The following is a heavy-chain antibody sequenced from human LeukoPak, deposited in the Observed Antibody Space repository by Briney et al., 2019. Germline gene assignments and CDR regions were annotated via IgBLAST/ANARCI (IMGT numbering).Heavy chain of an antibody. CDR3: ARYLNSGSLYFDL. V-gene: IGHV3-23*01. CDR2: ITASGGST. D-gene: IGHD1-7*01. Sequence: GGSLRLSCAASGFTFSTYAMSWVRQAPGKGLEWVSSITASGGSTYYGDSVKGRFTISRDNSKNTVFLQMSSLRAEDTAIYYCARYLNSGSLYFDLWGRGTLVTVSS. J-gene: IGHJ2*01. CDR1: GFTFSTYA.